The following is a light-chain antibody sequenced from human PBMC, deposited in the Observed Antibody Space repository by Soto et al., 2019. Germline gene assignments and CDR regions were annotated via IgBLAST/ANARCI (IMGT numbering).Light chain of an antibody. CDR3: SSYAGTHIV. J-gene: IGLJ1*01. V-gene: IGLV2-8*01. CDR1: SSDVGGYNY. Sequence: QSVLTQPPSASGSPGQSVTISCTGTSSDVGGYNYVSWYQQHPGKAPKLMIYEVSKRPSGVPDRFSGSKSANTASLTVSGLQAEDEADYYCSSYAGTHIVFGTGTKVTVL. CDR2: EVS.